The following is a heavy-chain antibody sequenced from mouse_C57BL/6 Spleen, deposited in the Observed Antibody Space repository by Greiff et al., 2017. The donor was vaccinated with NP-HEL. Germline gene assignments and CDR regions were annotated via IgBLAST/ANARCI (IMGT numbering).Heavy chain of an antibody. D-gene: IGHD1-1*01. V-gene: IGHV1-50*01. CDR1: GYTFTSYW. Sequence: VQLQQPGAELVKPGASVKLSCKASGYTFTSYWMQWVKQRPGQGLEWIGEIDPSDSYTNYNQKFKGKATLTVDTSSSTAYMQLSSLTSEDSAVYYCARRVADYWGQGTTLTVSS. J-gene: IGHJ2*01. CDR2: IDPSDSYT. CDR3: ARRVADY.